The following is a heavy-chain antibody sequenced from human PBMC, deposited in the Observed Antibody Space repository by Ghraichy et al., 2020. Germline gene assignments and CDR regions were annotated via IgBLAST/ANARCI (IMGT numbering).Heavy chain of an antibody. D-gene: IGHD2-2*02. CDR2: IGASGVTT. V-gene: IGHV3-23*01. J-gene: IGHJ4*02. CDR1: GFTFNTYA. CDR3: ARHVAYTASSRPFDY. Sequence: GSLRLSCAASGFTFNTYAMSWVRQAPGKGLEWVSVIGASGVTTYYADSVKGRFTISRDISKNTFYLQMNSLRAEDTALYYCARHVAYTASSRPFDYWGRGTPVTVSS.